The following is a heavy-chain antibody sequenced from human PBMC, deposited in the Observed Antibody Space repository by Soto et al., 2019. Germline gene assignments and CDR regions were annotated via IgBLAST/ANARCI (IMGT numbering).Heavy chain of an antibody. CDR1: GYTFTSYY. CDR3: ARDLTYRAAADGESCYGMDV. CDR2: INPSGGST. D-gene: IGHD6-13*01. Sequence: ASVKVSCKASGYTFTSYYMHWVRQAPGQGLEWMGIINPSGGSTSYAQKFQGRVTMTRDTPTSTVYMELSSLRSEDTAVYYCARDLTYRAAADGESCYGMDVWGQGTTVTVSS. V-gene: IGHV1-46*01. J-gene: IGHJ6*02.